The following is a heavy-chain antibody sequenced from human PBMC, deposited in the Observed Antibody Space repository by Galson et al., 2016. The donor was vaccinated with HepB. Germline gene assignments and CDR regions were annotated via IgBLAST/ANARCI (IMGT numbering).Heavy chain of an antibody. CDR3: TRVGYGVILGDAFDI. V-gene: IGHV3-30*09. D-gene: IGHD3-3*01. J-gene: IGHJ3*02. CDR1: GFSIRGYA. Sequence: LRLSCAASGFSIRGYAMHWVRQAPGKGLEWVAFMSHDENNEQYPDSVKGRFAISRDNPRNMLYLQMNNLRVQDTAVYYCTRVGYGVILGDAFDIWGQRTIVTVSS. CDR2: MSHDENNE.